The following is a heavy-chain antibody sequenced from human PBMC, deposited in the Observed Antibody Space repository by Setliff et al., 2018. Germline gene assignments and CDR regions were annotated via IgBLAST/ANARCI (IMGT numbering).Heavy chain of an antibody. J-gene: IGHJ4*02. CDR1: GVSISDGHF. D-gene: IGHD3-10*01. Sequence: TSETLSLTCAVSGVSISDGHFWGWIRQPPGKGLEWIGSIDRTGNRYYNSPLRSRVTLSIDMSRNEFSLELRSMTAADTAMYYCARRDEYLQFREFFDFWGQGILVTRLL. CDR3: ARRDEYLQFREFFDF. V-gene: IGHV4-38-2*01. CDR2: IDRTGNR.